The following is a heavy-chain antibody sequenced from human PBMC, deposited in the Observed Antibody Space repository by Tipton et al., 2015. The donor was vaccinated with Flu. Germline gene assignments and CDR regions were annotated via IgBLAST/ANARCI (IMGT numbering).Heavy chain of an antibody. CDR3: ARDTIFGVAH. D-gene: IGHD3-3*01. CDR1: GDSISTTIYY. Sequence: TLSLTCTVSGDSISTTIYYWGWVRQPPGKGLEWIGSIYYSGTTYYNPSLKSRVTISVDSSKNEFSLTLASLTAADTAVYYCARDTIFGVAHWGQGTLVTVSS. CDR2: IYYSGTT. J-gene: IGHJ4*02. V-gene: IGHV4-39*07.